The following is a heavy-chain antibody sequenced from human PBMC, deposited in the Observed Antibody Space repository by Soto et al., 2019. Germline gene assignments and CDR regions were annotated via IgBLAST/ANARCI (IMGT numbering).Heavy chain of an antibody. D-gene: IGHD3-3*01. CDR2: IYHSGST. V-gene: IGHV4-4*02. CDR1: GGSISSSNW. Sequence: PSETLSLTCAVSGGSISSSNWWSWVRQPPGKGLEWIGEIYHSGSTNYSPSLKSRVTISVDKSKNQFSLKLSSVTAADTAVYYCARAYFDFTGGYSPYWYSEVWGRGTLVTVSS. CDR3: ARAYFDFTGGYSPYWYSEV. J-gene: IGHJ2*01.